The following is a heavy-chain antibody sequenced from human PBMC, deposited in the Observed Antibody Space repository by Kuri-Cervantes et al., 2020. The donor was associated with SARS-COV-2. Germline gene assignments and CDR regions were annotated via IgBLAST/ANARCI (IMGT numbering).Heavy chain of an antibody. J-gene: IGHJ6*02. V-gene: IGHV4-34*01. CDR1: GGSFSGYY. CDR2: INHSGST. D-gene: IGHD3-3*01. CDR3: ARVWGWSGYYFHYGMDV. Sequence: SETLSLTCAVYGGSFSGYYWSWIRQPPGKGLEWIGEINHSGSTNYNPSLKSRVTISVDTSKNQFSLKLSSVTAADTAVHYCARVWGWSGYYFHYGMDVWGQGTTVTVSS.